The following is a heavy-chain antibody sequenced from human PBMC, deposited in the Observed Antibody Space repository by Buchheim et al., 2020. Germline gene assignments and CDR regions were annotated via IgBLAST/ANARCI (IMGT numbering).Heavy chain of an antibody. Sequence: VQLVESGAEVKKPGASVKVSCKASGYTFTSYYMHWVRQAPGQGLEWMGIINPSGGSTSYAQKFQGRVTMTRDTSTSTVYMELSSLRSEDTAVYYCARARPLTYYYDSSGYCDYWGQGTL. J-gene: IGHJ4*02. CDR2: INPSGGST. CDR3: ARARPLTYYYDSSGYCDY. CDR1: GYTFTSYY. V-gene: IGHV1-46*01. D-gene: IGHD3-22*01.